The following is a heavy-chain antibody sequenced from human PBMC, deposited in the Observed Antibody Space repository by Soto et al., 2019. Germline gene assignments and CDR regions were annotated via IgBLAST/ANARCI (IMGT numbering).Heavy chain of an antibody. D-gene: IGHD2-21*02. CDR3: ARNLAYCGGDCNRNWFDP. J-gene: IGHJ5*02. V-gene: IGHV5-51*01. Sequence: GESLKISCKGSGYSFTSYWIGWVRQMPGKGLEWMGIIYPGDSDTRYSPSFQGQVTISADKSISTAYLQWSSLKASDTAMYYCARNLAYCGGDCNRNWFDPWGQGTLVTVSS. CDR2: IYPGDSDT. CDR1: GYSFTSYW.